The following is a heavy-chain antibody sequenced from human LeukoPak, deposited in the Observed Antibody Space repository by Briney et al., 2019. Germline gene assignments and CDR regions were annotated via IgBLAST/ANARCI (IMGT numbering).Heavy chain of an antibody. D-gene: IGHD3-10*01. J-gene: IGHJ5*02. CDR1: GASISSYY. Sequence: SETLSLTCTVSGASISSYYWSWIRQPAGKGLEWIGRIYTSGSTNYNPSLKSRVTMSVDTSNNQFSLKLSSVTAADTAVYYCARGGVMVRGVPFSIRWNWFDPWGQGTLVTVSS. CDR3: ARGGVMVRGVPFSIRWNWFDP. V-gene: IGHV4-4*07. CDR2: IYTSGST.